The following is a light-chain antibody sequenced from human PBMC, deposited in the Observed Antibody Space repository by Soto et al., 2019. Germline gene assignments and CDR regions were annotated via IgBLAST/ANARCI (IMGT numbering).Light chain of an antibody. V-gene: IGKV3-15*01. CDR3: QPYNNWPLT. Sequence: EIVMTQSPATLSVSPGARAPLSCRARQSVSSYLAWYQQKPGQAPRLLIYGASTRATDIPARFSGSRSGAEFTLTINSLQSEDFAVYYCQPYNNWPLTFGGGTKVDI. CDR2: GAS. CDR1: QSVSSY. J-gene: IGKJ4*01.